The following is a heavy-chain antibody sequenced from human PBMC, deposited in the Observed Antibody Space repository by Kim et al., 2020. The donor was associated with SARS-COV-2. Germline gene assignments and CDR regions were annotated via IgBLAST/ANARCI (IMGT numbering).Heavy chain of an antibody. Sequence: SETLSLTCTVSGGSISSYYWSWIRQPAGKGLEWIGRIYTSGSTNYNPSLKSRVTMSVDTSKNQFSLKLSSVTAADTAVYYCARDAPWPSSSSWYALADYWGQGTLVTVSS. J-gene: IGHJ4*02. V-gene: IGHV4-4*07. CDR1: GGSISSYY. CDR2: IYTSGST. CDR3: ARDAPWPSSSSWYALADY. D-gene: IGHD6-13*01.